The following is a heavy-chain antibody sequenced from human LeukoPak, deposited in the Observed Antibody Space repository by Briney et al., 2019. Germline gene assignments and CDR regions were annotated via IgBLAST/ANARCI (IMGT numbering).Heavy chain of an antibody. J-gene: IGHJ4*02. D-gene: IGHD6-13*01. Sequence: PGGSLRLSCAASGFTFSSYGMHWVRQAPGKGLEWVTVIWYDGSNKYYADSVKGRFTISRDNSKNTLYLQMNSLRAEDTAVYYCASIIGRSSNEDYWGQGTLVTVSS. V-gene: IGHV3-33*01. CDR1: GFTFSSYG. CDR3: ASIIGRSSNEDY. CDR2: IWYDGSNK.